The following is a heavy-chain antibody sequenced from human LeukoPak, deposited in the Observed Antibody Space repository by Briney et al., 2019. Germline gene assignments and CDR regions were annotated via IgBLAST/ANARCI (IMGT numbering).Heavy chain of an antibody. J-gene: IGHJ5*02. D-gene: IGHD2-2*01. Sequence: PSQTLSLTCTVSGGSISSGDYYWSWIRQPPGKGLEWIGRIYTSGSTNYNPSLKSRVTMSVDTSKNQFSLKLSSVTAADTAVYYCARERTPPGRNDQLRSGWFDPWGQGTLVTVSS. V-gene: IGHV4-61*02. CDR3: ARERTPPGRNDQLRSGWFDP. CDR2: IYTSGST. CDR1: GGSISSGDYY.